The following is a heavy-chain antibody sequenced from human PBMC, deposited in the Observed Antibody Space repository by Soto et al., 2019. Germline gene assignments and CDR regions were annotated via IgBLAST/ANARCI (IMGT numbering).Heavy chain of an antibody. Sequence: EVQLLESGGGLVQPGGSLRLSCAASGFTFSSYAMSWVRQAPGKGLEWVSAISGSGGSTYYADSVKGRFTISRDNSKNTLYLQMDSLRAEDTAVYYCAKFPQEIVVVPAAPPYYYYYMDVWGKGTTVTVSS. CDR1: GFTFSSYA. V-gene: IGHV3-23*01. CDR2: ISGSGGST. D-gene: IGHD2-2*01. CDR3: AKFPQEIVVVPAAPPYYYYYMDV. J-gene: IGHJ6*03.